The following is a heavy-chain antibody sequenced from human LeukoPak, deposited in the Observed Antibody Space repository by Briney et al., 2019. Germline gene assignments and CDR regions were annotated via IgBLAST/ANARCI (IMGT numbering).Heavy chain of an antibody. V-gene: IGHV3-21*01. D-gene: IGHD4-17*01. Sequence: RSGGSLRLSCAASGFTFSSYSMNWVRQAPWKGLEWVSSISSSSSYIYYADSVKGRFTISRDNAKNSLYLQMNSLRAEDTAVYYCARDYAVTIDYWGQGTLVTVSS. CDR2: ISSSSSYI. J-gene: IGHJ4*02. CDR1: GFTFSSYS. CDR3: ARDYAVTIDY.